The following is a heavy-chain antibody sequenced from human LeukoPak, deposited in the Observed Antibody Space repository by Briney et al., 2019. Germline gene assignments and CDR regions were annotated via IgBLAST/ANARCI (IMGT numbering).Heavy chain of an antibody. V-gene: IGHV3-43*02. J-gene: IGHJ5*02. CDR3: AKEGVGATTEWFDA. CDR2: ISGDGGST. D-gene: IGHD1-26*01. Sequence: PGGSLRLSCAVSGFTFDDYAMHWVRQAPGKGLEWVCLISGDGGSTYYADSVKGRFTISRDNSKHSLYLQMNSLRTEDTALYYCAKEGVGATTEWFDAGSQGTLVTASS. CDR1: GFTFDDYA.